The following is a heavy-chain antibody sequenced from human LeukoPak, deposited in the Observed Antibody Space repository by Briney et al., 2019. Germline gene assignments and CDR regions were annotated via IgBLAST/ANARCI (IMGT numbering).Heavy chain of an antibody. CDR1: GFTFSSYS. Sequence: GGSLRLSCAASGFTFSSYSMNWVRQAPGKGLEWVSSISSSSSYIYYADSVKGRFTISRDNAKNSPYLQMNSLRAEDTAVYYCARDTITMVRGVEDHWGQGTLVTVSS. CDR2: ISSSSSYI. J-gene: IGHJ4*02. V-gene: IGHV3-21*01. D-gene: IGHD3-10*01. CDR3: ARDTITMVRGVEDH.